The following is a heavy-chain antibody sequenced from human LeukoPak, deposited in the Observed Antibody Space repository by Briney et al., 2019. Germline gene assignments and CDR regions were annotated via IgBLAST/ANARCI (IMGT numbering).Heavy chain of an antibody. D-gene: IGHD2-21*01. Sequence: GGSLRLSCGVSGVIFSKYAMSWFRQAPGKGLEWVSGISNSGGSTYYADPVKGRFTISRDNSRDTLYLQMNGLRADDTAVYYCAKLLGTIYPLWGMDVWGPGTTVTVSS. V-gene: IGHV3-23*01. CDR3: AKLLGTIYPLWGMDV. CDR2: ISNSGGST. J-gene: IGHJ6*02. CDR1: GVIFSKYA.